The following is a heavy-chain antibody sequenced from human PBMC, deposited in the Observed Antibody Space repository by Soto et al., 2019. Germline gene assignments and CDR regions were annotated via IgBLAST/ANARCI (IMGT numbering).Heavy chain of an antibody. CDR3: ASGAYYYDSSGLYY. J-gene: IGHJ4*02. Sequence: EVQLVESGGGLVQPGGSLRLSCAASGFTFSSYSMNWVRQAPGKGLEWVSYISSSSSTIYYADSVKGRFTIVTDNAKNSLYLQLNSLRAEDTAVYYWASGAYYYDSSGLYYWGQGTLVTVSS. CDR2: ISSSSSTI. D-gene: IGHD3-22*01. V-gene: IGHV3-48*01. CDR1: GFTFSSYS.